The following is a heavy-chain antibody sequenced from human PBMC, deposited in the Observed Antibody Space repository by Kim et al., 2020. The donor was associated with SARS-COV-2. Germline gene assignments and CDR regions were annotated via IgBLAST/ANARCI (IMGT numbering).Heavy chain of an antibody. J-gene: IGHJ5*02. D-gene: IGHD2-15*01. Sequence: SETLSLTCTVSGGSISSSSYYWGWIRQPPGKGLEWIGSIYYSGSTYYNPSLKSRVTISVDTSKNQFSLKLSSVTAADTAVYYCARQARRGHIVARHDWFDPWGHGTLVTVSS. CDR3: ARQARRGHIVARHDWFDP. CDR2: IYYSGST. V-gene: IGHV4-39*01. CDR1: GGSISSSSYY.